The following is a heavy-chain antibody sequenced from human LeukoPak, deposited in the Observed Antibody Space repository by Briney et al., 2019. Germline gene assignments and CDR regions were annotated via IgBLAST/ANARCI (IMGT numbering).Heavy chain of an antibody. CDR2: IYYSGST. D-gene: IGHD2-2*01. CDR1: GGSISSGGYY. CDR3: ARGVVVVPAAPMDV. V-gene: IGHV4-31*03. J-gene: IGHJ6*02. Sequence: PSETLSLTCTVSGGSISSGGYYWSWIRQHPGKGLEWIGYIYYSGSTYYNPSLKSRVTISVDTSKNQFSLKLSSVTAADTAVYYCARGVVVVPAAPMDVWGQGTTVTVSS.